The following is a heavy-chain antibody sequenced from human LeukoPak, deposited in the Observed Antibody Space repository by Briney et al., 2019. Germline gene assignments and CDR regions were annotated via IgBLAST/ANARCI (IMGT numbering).Heavy chain of an antibody. Sequence: PGGSLRLSCAASGFTFSNYWMSWVRQAPGKGLEWVANIKQDGSEKYYVDSVKGRFTMSRDNAKNSLYLQMNSLRAEDTSVYYCARRRISYGGNDFWGQGTLVTVSS. D-gene: IGHD4-23*01. V-gene: IGHV3-7*01. J-gene: IGHJ4*02. CDR1: GFTFSNYW. CDR2: IKQDGSEK. CDR3: ARRRISYGGNDF.